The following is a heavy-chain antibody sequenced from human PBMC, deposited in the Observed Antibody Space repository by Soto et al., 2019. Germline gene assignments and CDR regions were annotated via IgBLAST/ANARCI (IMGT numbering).Heavy chain of an antibody. Sequence: EVQLLESGGGLVPPGGSLRLSCAASGFTFSSYAMSWVRQAPGKGLEWVSAISGSGGSTYYADSVKGRFTISRDNSKNTLYLQMNSLRAEDTAVYYCAKDYDFWSGYRAIDYWGQGTLVTVSS. J-gene: IGHJ4*02. CDR3: AKDYDFWSGYRAIDY. CDR1: GFTFSSYA. CDR2: ISGSGGST. D-gene: IGHD3-3*01. V-gene: IGHV3-23*01.